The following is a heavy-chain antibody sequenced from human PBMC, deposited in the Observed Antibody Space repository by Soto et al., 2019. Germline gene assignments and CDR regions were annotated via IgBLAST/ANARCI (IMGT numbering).Heavy chain of an antibody. Sequence: SETLSLTCTVSGGSISNNYWSWIRQPPGKGLEWIGHIYYSGSTDYNPSLRSRVAISVDMSKTHFSLKLTSVTAADMAVYYCARDRGYCSGGSCFNWFEPWGQGTLVTVSS. CDR1: GGSISNNY. CDR3: ARDRGYCSGGSCFNWFEP. V-gene: IGHV4-59*01. J-gene: IGHJ5*02. D-gene: IGHD2-15*01. CDR2: IYYSGST.